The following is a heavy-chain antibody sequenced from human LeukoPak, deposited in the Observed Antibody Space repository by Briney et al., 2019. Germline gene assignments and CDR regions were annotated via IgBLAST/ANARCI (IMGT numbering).Heavy chain of an antibody. CDR2: IRSDGSSK. Sequence: GGPLRLSCAASGFTFSSYGMHWVRQAPGKGLEWVAFIRSDGSSKHYADSVKGRFTISRDNSYSTLYVQMNSLRAEDTAVYYCAKGLNGYLDYWGQGTLVTVSS. J-gene: IGHJ4*02. CDR3: AKGLNGYLDY. V-gene: IGHV3-30*02. CDR1: GFTFSSYG. D-gene: IGHD2-8*01.